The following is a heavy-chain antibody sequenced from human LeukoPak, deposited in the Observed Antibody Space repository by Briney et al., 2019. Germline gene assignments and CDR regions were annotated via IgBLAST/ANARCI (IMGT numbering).Heavy chain of an antibody. CDR2: ASGSGGTT. J-gene: IGHJ6*02. Sequence: GGSLRLSCAASGFTFSNYAMSWVRQAPGKGLEWVSGASGSGGTTYYADSVKGRFTISRDDAKNSLYLQMSNLRVGDTAVYYCARSGYYHYYGLDVWGQGTTVTVSS. CDR3: ARSGYYHYYGLDV. D-gene: IGHD6-13*01. CDR1: GFTFSNYA. V-gene: IGHV3-23*01.